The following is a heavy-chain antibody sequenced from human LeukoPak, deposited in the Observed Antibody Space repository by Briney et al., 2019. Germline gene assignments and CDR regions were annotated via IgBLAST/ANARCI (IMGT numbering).Heavy chain of an antibody. CDR3: ARGHLDEGAFDI. Sequence: PSETLSLTCTVSGGSISSYYWSWIRQPPGKGLEWIGYIYYSGSTNYNPSLKSRVTISVDTSKNQFSLKLSSVTAADTAVYYCARGHLDEGAFDIWGQGTMVTVSS. J-gene: IGHJ3*02. V-gene: IGHV4-59*01. CDR2: IYYSGST. CDR1: GGSISSYY.